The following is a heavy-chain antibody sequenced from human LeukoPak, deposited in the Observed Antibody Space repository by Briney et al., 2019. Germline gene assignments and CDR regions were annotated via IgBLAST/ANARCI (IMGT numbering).Heavy chain of an antibody. Sequence: GASVKVSCKASVYTFTGYYIHWVRRAPGHGLEWMGWINPNSGGTNYAQKFQGRVTMTRDTSISTAYMELSRLRSDDTAVYYCARGTYCGGDCIGNWGQGTLVIVSS. J-gene: IGHJ4*02. CDR1: VYTFTGYY. V-gene: IGHV1-2*02. D-gene: IGHD2-21*02. CDR2: INPNSGGT. CDR3: ARGTYCGGDCIGN.